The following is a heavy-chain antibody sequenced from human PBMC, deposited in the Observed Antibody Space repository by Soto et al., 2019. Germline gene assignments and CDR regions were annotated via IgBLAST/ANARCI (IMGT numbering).Heavy chain of an antibody. CDR2: ISGSGGST. V-gene: IGHV3-23*01. D-gene: IGHD2-15*01. CDR3: ARIGSTGGGSNHFDY. CDR1: GFTFSSYA. J-gene: IGHJ4*02. Sequence: GGSLRLSCAASGFTFSSYAMSWVRQAPGKGLEWVSAISGSGGSTYYADSVKGRFTISRDNSKNTLYLQMNSLRAEDTAVYYCARIGSTGGGSNHFDYWGQGTLVTVSS.